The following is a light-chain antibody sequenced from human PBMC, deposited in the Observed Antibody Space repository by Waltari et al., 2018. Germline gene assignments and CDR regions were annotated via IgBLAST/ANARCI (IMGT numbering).Light chain of an antibody. Sequence: QSALTQPASVSGSPGQPVHRPCPGTSNDVGTSNLASWHQQQPGKAPKLMIFEVNKRPSGVSDRFSGSKSGNTASLTISGLQAEDEADYYCCSYAGSSRYVFGTGTKVTVL. CDR3: CSYAGSSRYV. CDR1: SNDVGTSNL. CDR2: EVN. J-gene: IGLJ1*01. V-gene: IGLV2-23*02.